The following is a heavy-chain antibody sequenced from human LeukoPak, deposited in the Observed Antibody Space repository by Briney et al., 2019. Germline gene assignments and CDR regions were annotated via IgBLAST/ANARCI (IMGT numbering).Heavy chain of an antibody. CDR2: ISEGVGNT. J-gene: IGHJ4*02. D-gene: IGHD4-17*01. V-gene: IGHV3-23*01. Sequence: GGSLRLSCAASGFTFTNYAMTWFRQPPGKGLEWVSGISEGVGNTYYADSVKGRFTISRDHSKNTLYLQMNSLRAEDTALYYCAKREKGTTGRFFDYWGQGTLVTVSS. CDR3: AKREKGTTGRFFDY. CDR1: GFTFTNYA.